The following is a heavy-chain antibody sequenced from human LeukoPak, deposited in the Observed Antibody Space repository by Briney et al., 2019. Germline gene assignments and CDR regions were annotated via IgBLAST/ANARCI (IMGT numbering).Heavy chain of an antibody. CDR1: GFTFDDYA. J-gene: IGHJ6*03. V-gene: IGHV3-43D*04. D-gene: IGHD3-3*01. CDR3: AKARFLEWLFDSDHYMDV. CDR2: ICWDGGST. Sequence: GGSLRLSCAAPGFTFDDYAMHSVRQAPGKGLEWVSLICWDGGSTYYADSVKGRFTISRDNSKNSLYLQMNSLRAEDTALYYCAKARFLEWLFDSDHYMDVWGKGTTVTVSS.